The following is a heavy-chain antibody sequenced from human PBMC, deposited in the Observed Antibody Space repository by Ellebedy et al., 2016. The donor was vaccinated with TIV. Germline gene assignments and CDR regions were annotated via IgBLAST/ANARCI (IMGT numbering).Heavy chain of an antibody. Sequence: GGSLRLSXAASGITFSTSGMHWVRQAPGKGLEWVAMIWSDGSKNYYADSVKGRFTTSRDNSKNTVYLEMNSLRAEDTAVYYCAREDHSTYNYWGQGTLVTVST. CDR2: IWSDGSKN. D-gene: IGHD4-11*01. CDR1: GITFSTSG. J-gene: IGHJ4*02. V-gene: IGHV3-33*01. CDR3: AREDHSTYNY.